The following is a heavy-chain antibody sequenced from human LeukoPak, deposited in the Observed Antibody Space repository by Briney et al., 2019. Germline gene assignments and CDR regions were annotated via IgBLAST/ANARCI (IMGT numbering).Heavy chain of an antibody. CDR3: ARDKPYDSSGMAY. CDR2: IYYSGST. V-gene: IGHV4-39*01. CDR1: GGSISSSSYY. J-gene: IGHJ4*02. D-gene: IGHD3-22*01. Sequence: SETLSLTCTVSGGSISSSSYYWGWIRQPPGKGLEWIGSIYYSGSTYYNPSLKSRVTISVDTSKNQFSLKLSSVTAADTAVCYCARDKPYDSSGMAYWGQGTLVTVSS.